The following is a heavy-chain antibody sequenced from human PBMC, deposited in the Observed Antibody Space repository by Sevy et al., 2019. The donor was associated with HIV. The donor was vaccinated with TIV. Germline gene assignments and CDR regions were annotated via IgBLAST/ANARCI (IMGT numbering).Heavy chain of an antibody. Sequence: GESLKISCKGSGYSFTNYWIAWVRQMPGKGLEWMGIIYPGDSETRYSPSFQGQVTISADKSISTAYLHWSILKASDTAMYYCARFYDSSGHFPSDYWGQGTLVTVSS. D-gene: IGHD3-22*01. V-gene: IGHV5-51*01. CDR3: ARFYDSSGHFPSDY. CDR2: IYPGDSET. J-gene: IGHJ4*02. CDR1: GYSFTNYW.